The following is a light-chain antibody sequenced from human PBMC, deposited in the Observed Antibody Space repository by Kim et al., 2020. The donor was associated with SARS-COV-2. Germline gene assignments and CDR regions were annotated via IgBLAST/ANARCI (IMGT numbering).Light chain of an antibody. J-gene: IGKJ1*01. CDR1: RVSSRR. CDR2: AAS. Sequence: ASVGNRVVITCRASRVSSRRWARYQQKTGKAPTLLTYAASSVPRGVPSRFSGSASETAITLTITCPQPEVFATYVWWKAKSITWTFGQGTRVDIK. V-gene: IGKV1-12*01. CDR3: WKAKSITWT.